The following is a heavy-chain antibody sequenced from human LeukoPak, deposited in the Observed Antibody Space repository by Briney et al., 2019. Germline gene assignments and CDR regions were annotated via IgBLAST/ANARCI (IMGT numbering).Heavy chain of an antibody. J-gene: IGHJ5*02. CDR1: DYSISSGYY. CDR2: IYHSGSI. CDR3: ARDRPLLGAWSWFDP. V-gene: IGHV4-38-2*02. D-gene: IGHD3-3*01. Sequence: SETLSLTCSVSDYSISSGYYWGWIRQPPGKGLEWIGTIYHSGSIYYNPSLKSRVTISVDTSKNQFSLKLSSVTAADTAVYYCARDRPLLGAWSWFDPWGQGRLVTVSS.